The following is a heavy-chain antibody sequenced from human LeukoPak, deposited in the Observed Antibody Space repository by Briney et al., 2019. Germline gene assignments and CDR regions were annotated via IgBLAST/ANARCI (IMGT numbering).Heavy chain of an antibody. CDR3: ARGGVVTYYFDY. Sequence: GSSVKVCCNASGGTFSIYAISWVRQAPGQGLEWMGRIIPILGIANYAQKFQGRVTITADKSTSTAYMELSSLRSEDTAVYYCARGGVVTYYFDYWGQGTLVTVSS. CDR1: GGTFSIYA. CDR2: IIPILGIA. V-gene: IGHV1-69*04. J-gene: IGHJ4*02. D-gene: IGHD3-3*01.